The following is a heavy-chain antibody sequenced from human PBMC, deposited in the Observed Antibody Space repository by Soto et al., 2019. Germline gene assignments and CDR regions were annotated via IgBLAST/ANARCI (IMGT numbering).Heavy chain of an antibody. V-gene: IGHV3-7*03. CDR3: ARGGWGYFDSGGYLWFDY. D-gene: IGHD3-22*01. CDR2: IKHDGSEK. J-gene: IGHJ4*02. Sequence: QLVESGGGLVQPGGSLRLSCATSGFTFSNSWMTWVRQAPGKGLEWVANIKHDGSEKYYLDSVKGRYTISRDNAKDSPYLQMNSLRAEDTAVYYCARGGWGYFDSGGYLWFDYWGQGTLVTVSS. CDR1: GFTFSNSW.